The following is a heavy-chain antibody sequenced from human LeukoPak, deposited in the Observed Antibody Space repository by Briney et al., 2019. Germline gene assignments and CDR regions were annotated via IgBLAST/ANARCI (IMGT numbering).Heavy chain of an antibody. CDR3: ARATSSSWDHYYYYYYMDV. V-gene: IGHV4-61*02. Sequence: SETLSLTCTVSCGSISSGSYYWSWIRQPAGKGLEWIGRIYTSGSTNYNPSLKSRVTISVDTSKNQFSLKLSSVTAADTAVYYCARATSSSWDHYYYYYYMDVWGKGTTVTISS. CDR2: IYTSGST. CDR1: CGSISSGSYY. J-gene: IGHJ6*03. D-gene: IGHD6-13*01.